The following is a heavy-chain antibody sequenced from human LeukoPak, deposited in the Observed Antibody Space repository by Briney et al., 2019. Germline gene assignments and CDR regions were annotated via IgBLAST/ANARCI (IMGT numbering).Heavy chain of an antibody. D-gene: IGHD4-11*01. Sequence: SETLSLTCSVSGYSISSGYQWGWIRPSPGKGLEWLGSINYSGSTYDNRSLKSRVTLSIDTSKNEFSLNVRAVTAADTAVYYCVRSELNDYSRYWGQGILVIVSS. J-gene: IGHJ4*02. CDR2: INYSGST. V-gene: IGHV4-38-2*02. CDR3: VRSELNDYSRY. CDR1: GYSISSGYQ.